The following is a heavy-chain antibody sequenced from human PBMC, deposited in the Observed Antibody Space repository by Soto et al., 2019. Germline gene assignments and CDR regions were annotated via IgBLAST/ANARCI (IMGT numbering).Heavy chain of an antibody. J-gene: IGHJ4*02. D-gene: IGHD3-10*01. Sequence: QVHLVQSGAEVKKPGASVKVSCKGSGYTFTSYGITWVRQAPGQGLEWMGWISAHNGNTDYAQKLQGRVTVTRDTSTSTAYMELRSLRSDDTAVYECARGRYGAYWGQGALVTVSS. CDR1: GYTFTSYG. CDR3: ARGRYGAY. V-gene: IGHV1-18*01. CDR2: ISAHNGNT.